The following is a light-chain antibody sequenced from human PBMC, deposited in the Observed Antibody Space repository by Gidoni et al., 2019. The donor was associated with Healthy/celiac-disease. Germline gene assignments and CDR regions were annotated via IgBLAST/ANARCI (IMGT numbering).Light chain of an antibody. CDR2: KAS. V-gene: IGKV1-5*03. J-gene: IGKJ1*01. CDR1: QSISSW. CDR3: QHYNSYSGT. Sequence: DIQMNQSPSTLSASVGDRVTITCRASQSISSWLAWYQQKPGKAPKLLYYKASSLESGVPSMFSGSGSGTEFTLTISSLQPDDFATYFCQHYNSYSGTFGQGTKVEIK.